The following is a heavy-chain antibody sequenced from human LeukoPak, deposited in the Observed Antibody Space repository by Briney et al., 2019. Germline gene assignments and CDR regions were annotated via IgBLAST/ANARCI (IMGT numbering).Heavy chain of an antibody. CDR1: GYTFTGYY. V-gene: IGHV1-18*04. CDR2: ISAYNGNT. D-gene: IGHD1-26*01. J-gene: IGHJ3*02. Sequence: ASVKVSCKASGYTFTGYYMHWVRQAPGQGLEWMGWISAYNGNTNYAQKLQGRVTMTTDTSTSTAYMELRSLRSDDTAVYYCASASGSQGAFDIWGQGTMVTVSS. CDR3: ASASGSQGAFDI.